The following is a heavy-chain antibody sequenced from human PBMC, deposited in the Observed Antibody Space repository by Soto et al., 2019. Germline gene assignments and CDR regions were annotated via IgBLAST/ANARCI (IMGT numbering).Heavy chain of an antibody. D-gene: IGHD2-21*02. CDR1: GYTFTSYG. J-gene: IGHJ3*02. V-gene: IGHV1-18*01. Sequence: QVQLVQSGAEVKKPGASVKVSCKASGYTFTSYGISWVRQAPGQGLEWMGWISAYNGNTNYAQKLLGRVTMTTDTSTITAYMELRSLRSDDTAVYYCARGLVVTAILWSVDDAFDIWGQGTMVTVSS. CDR3: ARGLVVTAILWSVDDAFDI. CDR2: ISAYNGNT.